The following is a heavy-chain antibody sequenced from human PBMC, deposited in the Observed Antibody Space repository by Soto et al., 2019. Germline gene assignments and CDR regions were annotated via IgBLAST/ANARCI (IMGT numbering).Heavy chain of an antibody. CDR2: ITNTGITT. Sequence: GWSLRLSCAASGFGFSTHALSWVRQAPGKGLEWLSSITNTGITTHYADSVKGRFTISRENSRRTLHLQMNKLRVDDTAMYYCARVAYWGPGTQVTVSP. CDR1: GFGFSTHA. V-gene: IGHV3-23*01. J-gene: IGHJ4*02. CDR3: ARVAY.